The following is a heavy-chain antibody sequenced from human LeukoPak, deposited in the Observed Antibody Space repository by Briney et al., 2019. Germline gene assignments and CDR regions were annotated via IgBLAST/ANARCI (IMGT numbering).Heavy chain of an antibody. CDR1: GFTFSTYA. CDR2: ISDRGGST. CDR3: AKRGMTTIKEGFDY. Sequence: GGSLRLSCAASGFTFSTYAISWVRQAPGKGLEWVSAISDRGGSTYYADSVKGRFTISRDNSKNTLYLQMSSLRAEDTAVYYCAKRGMTTIKEGFDYWGQGTLVTVSS. V-gene: IGHV3-23*01. D-gene: IGHD2-21*02. J-gene: IGHJ4*02.